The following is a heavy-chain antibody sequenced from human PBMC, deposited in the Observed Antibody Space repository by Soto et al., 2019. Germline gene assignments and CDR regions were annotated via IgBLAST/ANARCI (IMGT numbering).Heavy chain of an antibody. J-gene: IGHJ4*02. Sequence: PWLSXRLSWSSAVFTFISYCIHLVRQAPGKGLELVAVIWYDGSNKYYADSVKGRFTISRYNSKNTLYLQMNSLRAEDTAVYYCARDYENWMTNGWLETWGQGTLV. D-gene: IGHD1-1*01. CDR2: IWYDGSNK. CDR3: ARDYENWMTNGWLET. V-gene: IGHV3-33*01. CDR1: VFTFISYC.